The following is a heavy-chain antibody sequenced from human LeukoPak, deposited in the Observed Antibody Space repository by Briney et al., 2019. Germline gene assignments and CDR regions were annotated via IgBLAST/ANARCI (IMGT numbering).Heavy chain of an antibody. V-gene: IGHV3-64*01. CDR3: ARRSSSWYVDY. CDR2: ISSNGGST. Sequence: GGSLRLSCAASGFTFSSYAMHWVRQAPGKELEYVSAISSNGGSTYYANSVKGRFTISRDNSKNTLYLQMGSLRAEDMAVYYCARRSSSWYVDYWGQGTLVTVSS. J-gene: IGHJ4*02. CDR1: GFTFSSYA. D-gene: IGHD6-13*01.